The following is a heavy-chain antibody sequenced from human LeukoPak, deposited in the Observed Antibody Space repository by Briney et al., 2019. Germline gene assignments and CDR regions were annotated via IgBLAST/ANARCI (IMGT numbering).Heavy chain of an antibody. CDR2: IYTSGST. V-gene: IGHV4-4*07. Sequence: SETLSLTCTVSGGSISSYYWSWIRQPAGKGLEWIGRIYTSGSTNYNPSLKSRVTMSVDTSKNQFSLKLSSVTAADTAVYYCARTAAAGTFYYYYYYMDVWGKGTTVTVSS. CDR3: ARTAAAGTFYYYYYYMDV. CDR1: GGSISSYY. D-gene: IGHD6-13*01. J-gene: IGHJ6*03.